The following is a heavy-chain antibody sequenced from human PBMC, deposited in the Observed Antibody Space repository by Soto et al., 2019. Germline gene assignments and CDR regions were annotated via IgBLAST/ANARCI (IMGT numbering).Heavy chain of an antibody. CDR2: INEDGGET. D-gene: IGHD3-3*01. CDR1: GFTFTGYW. CDR3: VSTRRY. J-gene: IGHJ4*02. Sequence: EVQVVESGGGLVQPGGSLRLSCSVSGFTFTGYWMKWVRQTPGKGLEWVATINEDGGETYYVDSVRGRFTVSRDSAKNSMPLQMNSLRVEDTAVYYCVSTRRYWGQGTLVTVSS. V-gene: IGHV3-7*05.